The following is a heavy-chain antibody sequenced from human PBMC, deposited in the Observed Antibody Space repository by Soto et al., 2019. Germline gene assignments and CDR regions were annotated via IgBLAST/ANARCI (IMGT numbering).Heavy chain of an antibody. D-gene: IGHD5-12*01. J-gene: IGHJ4*02. CDR3: ARNSDYDLGSGYSFDY. CDR1: GGSITSFH. CDR2: IYSSGST. V-gene: IGHV4-59*01. Sequence: SETLSLTCTVSGGSITSFHWSWIRQPPGKGLEWIGYIYSSGSTIYNPSLKSRVTISVDTSKNQFSLKLSSVTAADTAVYYCARNSDYDLGSGYSFDYWGQGTLVT.